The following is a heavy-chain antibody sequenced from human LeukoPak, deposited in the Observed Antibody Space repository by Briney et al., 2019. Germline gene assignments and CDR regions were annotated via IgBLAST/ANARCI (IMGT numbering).Heavy chain of an antibody. D-gene: IGHD1-26*01. CDR2: ISSSGGGT. CDR3: ANDQYSGSSASPDY. CDR1: GFTFSTYA. Sequence: GGSLRLSCAASGFTFSTYAMSWVRQAPGKGLEWVSSISSSGGGTYYADSVKGRFTISRDNSKNTLYLQMNSLRAEDTAVYYCANDQYSGSSASPDYWGQGTLVTVSS. V-gene: IGHV3-23*01. J-gene: IGHJ4*02.